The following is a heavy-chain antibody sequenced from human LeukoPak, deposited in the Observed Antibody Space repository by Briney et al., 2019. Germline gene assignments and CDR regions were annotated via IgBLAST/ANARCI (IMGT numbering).Heavy chain of an antibody. CDR3: ARVRVYSSGWNFDY. Sequence: ASVKVSCKASGYTFTDYYVHWVRQAPGQGLEWMGWVNSNSGSTSYAQNFQGRVTMTRDTSISTLYVELSSLRSDDTAVYYCARVRVYSSGWNFDYWGQGTLVTVSS. D-gene: IGHD6-19*01. CDR1: GYTFTDYY. CDR2: VNSNSGST. J-gene: IGHJ4*02. V-gene: IGHV1-2*02.